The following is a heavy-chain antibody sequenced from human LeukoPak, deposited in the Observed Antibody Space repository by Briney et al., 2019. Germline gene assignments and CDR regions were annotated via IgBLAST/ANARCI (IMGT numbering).Heavy chain of an antibody. CDR3: ARGVSTVAFDY. V-gene: IGHV3-33*01. Sequence: PGGSLRLSCAASGFTFSSYGMHWVRQAPGKGLEWVAIMWYDGSNKYYTDSVKGRFTISRDNSKNTLYLQMNSLRVEDTAVYYCARGVSTVAFDYWGQGTLVTVSS. CDR2: MWYDGSNK. D-gene: IGHD4-17*01. CDR1: GFTFSSYG. J-gene: IGHJ4*02.